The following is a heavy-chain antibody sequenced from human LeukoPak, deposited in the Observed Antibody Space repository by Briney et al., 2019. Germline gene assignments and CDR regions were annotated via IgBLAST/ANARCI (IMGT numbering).Heavy chain of an antibody. CDR2: ISYDGSNK. J-gene: IGHJ4*02. V-gene: IGHV3-30-3*01. CDR1: GFTFSSYA. D-gene: IGHD6-13*01. CDR3: ATSSSSWYYFDY. Sequence: GRSLRLSCAASGFTFSSYAMHWVRQAPGKGLEWAAVISYDGSNKYYADSVKGRFTISRDNSKNTLYLQMNSLRAEDTAVYYCATSSSSWYYFDYWGQGTLVTVSS.